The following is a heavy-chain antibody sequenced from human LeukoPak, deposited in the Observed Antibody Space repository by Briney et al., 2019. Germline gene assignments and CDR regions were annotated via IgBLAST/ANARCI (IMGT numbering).Heavy chain of an antibody. CDR2: INPSGGST. J-gene: IGHJ4*02. V-gene: IGHV1-46*01. D-gene: IGHD3-22*01. CDR1: GYTFTSYY. Sequence: ASVKVSCKASGYTFTSYYMHWVRQAPGQGLEWMGIINPSGGSTSYAQKFQGRVTMTRDTSTSTVYMELSRLRSDDTAVYYCARDGVYYDSSGYSNYWGQGTLVTVSS. CDR3: ARDGVYYDSSGYSNY.